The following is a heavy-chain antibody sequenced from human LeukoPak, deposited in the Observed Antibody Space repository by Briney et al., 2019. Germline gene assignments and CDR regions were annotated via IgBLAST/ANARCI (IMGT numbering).Heavy chain of an antibody. D-gene: IGHD3-3*01. Sequence: VASVKVSCKASGYTFTGHYMHWVRQAPGQGLEWMGWINPNSGGTNYAQKFQGRVTMTRDTSISTAYMELSRLRSDDTAVYYCARARITIFGVVIAVDYWGQGTLVTVSS. V-gene: IGHV1-2*02. J-gene: IGHJ4*02. CDR3: ARARITIFGVVIAVDY. CDR2: INPNSGGT. CDR1: GYTFTGHY.